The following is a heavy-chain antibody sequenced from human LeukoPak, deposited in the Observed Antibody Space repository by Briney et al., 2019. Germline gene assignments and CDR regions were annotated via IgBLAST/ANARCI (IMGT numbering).Heavy chain of an antibody. CDR3: AKGVSPSSCPDY. CDR2: ISWNSGSI. V-gene: IGHV3-9*01. D-gene: IGHD2-15*01. J-gene: IGHJ4*02. CDR1: GFTFDDYA. Sequence: GRSLRLSCAASGFTFDDYAMHWVRQAPGKGLEWVSGISWNSGSIGYADSVKGRFTISRDNAKNSLYLQMNSLRAEDTALYYCAKGVSPSSCPDYWGQGTLVTVSS.